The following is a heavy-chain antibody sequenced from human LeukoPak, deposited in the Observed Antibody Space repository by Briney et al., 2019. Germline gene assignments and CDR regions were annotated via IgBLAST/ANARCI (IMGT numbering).Heavy chain of an antibody. V-gene: IGHV4-59*11. J-gene: IGHJ4*02. CDR3: ASTTAYYYDSSGYSQVYFDY. CDR1: GGSISSHY. D-gene: IGHD3-22*01. CDR2: IYYSGST. Sequence: SETLSLTCTVSGGSISSHYWSWIRQPPGKGLEWIGYIYYSGSTNYNPSLKSRVTISVDTSKNQFSLKLSSVTAADTAVYYCASTTAYYYDSSGYSQVYFDYWGQGTLVTVSS.